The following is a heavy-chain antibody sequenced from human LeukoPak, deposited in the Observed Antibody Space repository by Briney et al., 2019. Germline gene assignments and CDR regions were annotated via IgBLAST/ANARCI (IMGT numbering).Heavy chain of an antibody. Sequence: GESLKISCKGSGYSFTSYWIGWVRQMPGKGLEWMGITYPGDSDTRYSPSFQGQVTISADKSISTAYLQWSSLKASDTAMYYCARDRSGSYNWFDPWGQGTLVTVSS. J-gene: IGHJ5*02. CDR2: TYPGDSDT. CDR3: ARDRSGSYNWFDP. D-gene: IGHD3-10*01. CDR1: GYSFTSYW. V-gene: IGHV5-51*01.